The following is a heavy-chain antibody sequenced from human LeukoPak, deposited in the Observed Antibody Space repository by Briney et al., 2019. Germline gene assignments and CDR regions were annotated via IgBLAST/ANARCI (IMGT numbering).Heavy chain of an antibody. Sequence: GSLRLSCAASGFTFSNAWMSWVRQAPGKGLEWVGRIKGKTDGGTTDYAAPVKGRFTISRDDSKNTLYLQMNSLKTEDTAVYYCTAQEGRFDYWGQGTLVTVSS. CDR2: IKGKTDGGTT. V-gene: IGHV3-15*01. J-gene: IGHJ4*02. CDR1: GFTFSNAW. CDR3: TAQEGRFDY.